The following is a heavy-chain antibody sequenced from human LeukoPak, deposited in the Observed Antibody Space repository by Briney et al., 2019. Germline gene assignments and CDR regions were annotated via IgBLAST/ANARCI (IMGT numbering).Heavy chain of an antibody. Sequence: SETPSLTCTVSGGSISSYYWSWIRQPPGKGLEWIGYIYYSGSTNYNPSLKSRVTISVDTSKNQFSLKLSSVTAADTAVYYCARASIAAAGTNGMDVWGQGTTVTVSS. CDR1: GGSISSYY. D-gene: IGHD6-13*01. CDR2: IYYSGST. CDR3: ARASIAAAGTNGMDV. V-gene: IGHV4-59*01. J-gene: IGHJ6*02.